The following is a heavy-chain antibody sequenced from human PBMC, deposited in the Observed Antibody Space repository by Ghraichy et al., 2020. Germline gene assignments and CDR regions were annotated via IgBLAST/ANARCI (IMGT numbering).Heavy chain of an antibody. CDR1: GFTFSSYG. CDR3: AKNTYGCSGGSCYSDRYYYYGMDV. V-gene: IGHV3-30*18. Sequence: GGSLRLSCAASGFTFSSYGMHWVRQAPGKGLEWVAVISYDGSNKYYADSVKGRFTISRDNSKNTLYLQMNSLRAEDTAVYYCAKNTYGCSGGSCYSDRYYYYGMDVWGQGTTVTVSS. CDR2: ISYDGSNK. J-gene: IGHJ6*02. D-gene: IGHD2-15*01.